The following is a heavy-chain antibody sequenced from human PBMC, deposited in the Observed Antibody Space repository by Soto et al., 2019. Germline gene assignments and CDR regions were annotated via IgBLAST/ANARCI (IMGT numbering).Heavy chain of an antibody. CDR3: AGVISFGVVSYGMDV. V-gene: IGHV1-18*04. D-gene: IGHD3-3*01. CDR2: ISAYNGNT. CDR1: VYTFTSYG. J-gene: IGHJ6*02. Sequence: QVQLVQSGAEVKKPGASVKVSCRASVYTFTSYGISWVRQAPGQGLEWMGWISAYNGNTNYAQKLQGRVTMITDTSTSTAYMELRSLRSDETAVYYCAGVISFGVVSYGMDVWGQGTTVTVSS.